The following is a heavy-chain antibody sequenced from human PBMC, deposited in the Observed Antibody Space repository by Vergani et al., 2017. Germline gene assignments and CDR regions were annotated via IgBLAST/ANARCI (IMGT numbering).Heavy chain of an antibody. Sequence: QVQLVESGGGVVQPGRSLRLSCAASGFTFSSYGMHWVRQAPGKGLGWVAVIPYDGSNKYYADSVKGRFTISRDNSKNTLCLQMNSRRAEDTAVYYCAKDVVGHSGGYVGYFDYWGQGTLVTVSS. D-gene: IGHD1-26*01. CDR2: IPYDGSNK. CDR3: AKDVVGHSGGYVGYFDY. V-gene: IGHV3-30*18. J-gene: IGHJ4*02. CDR1: GFTFSSYG.